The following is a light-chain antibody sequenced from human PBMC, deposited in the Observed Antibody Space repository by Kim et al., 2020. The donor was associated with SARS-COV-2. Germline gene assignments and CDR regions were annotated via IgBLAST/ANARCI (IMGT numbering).Light chain of an antibody. V-gene: IGLV3-25*03. CDR2: KDT. J-gene: IGLJ2*01. CDR3: QTADSSGIWV. Sequence: VSPGQTARITCSGDVLPNQYTFWYQQKAGQAPVMVIKKDTQRSSGIPERFSGASSETTATLTITGVQAEDEGDYYCQTADSSGIWVFGGGTQLTVL. CDR1: VLPNQY.